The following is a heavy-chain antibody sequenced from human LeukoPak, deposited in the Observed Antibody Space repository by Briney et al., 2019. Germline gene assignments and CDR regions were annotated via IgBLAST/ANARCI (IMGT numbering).Heavy chain of an antibody. D-gene: IGHD3-3*01. V-gene: IGHV3-53*01. CDR3: TRQPDVLRFLEWYTNMDV. CDR2: IYSGGST. Sequence: GGSLRLSCAASGFTVSSNYMSWVRQAPGKGLEWVSVIYSGGSTYYADSVKGRFTISRGNSKNTAYLQMNSLKTEDTAVYYCTRQPDVLRFLEWYTNMDVWGKGTTVTVSS. J-gene: IGHJ6*03. CDR1: GFTVSSNY.